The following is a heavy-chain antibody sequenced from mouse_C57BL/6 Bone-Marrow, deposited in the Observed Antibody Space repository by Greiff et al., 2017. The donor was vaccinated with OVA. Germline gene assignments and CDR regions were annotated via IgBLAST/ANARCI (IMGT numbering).Heavy chain of an antibody. CDR2: ISYEGSN. CDR3: ARDEGYYVLDY. Sequence: EVQLQESGPGLVKPSQSLSLTCSVTGYSITSGYYWNWIRQFPGNKLEWMGYISYEGSNNYNPSLKNRLSITRDTSKNQCFLKLNSVTTEDTATYYCARDEGYYVLDYWGQGTTLTVSS. J-gene: IGHJ2*01. CDR1: GYSITSGYY. D-gene: IGHD2-3*01. V-gene: IGHV3-6*01.